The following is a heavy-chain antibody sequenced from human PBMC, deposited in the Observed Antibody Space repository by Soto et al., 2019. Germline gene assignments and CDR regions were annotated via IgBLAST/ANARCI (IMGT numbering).Heavy chain of an antibody. CDR3: ARDTAMSKNYYYYGMDV. J-gene: IGHJ6*02. V-gene: IGHV1-18*01. CDR2: ISAYNGNT. Sequence: QVQLVQSGAEVKKPGASVKVSCKASGYTFTSYGISWVRQAPGQGLEWMGWISAYNGNTNDAQKLQGRVTMTTDTSTSTAYMELRSLRSDDTAVYYCARDTAMSKNYYYYGMDVWGQGTTVTVSS. D-gene: IGHD5-18*01. CDR1: GYTFTSYG.